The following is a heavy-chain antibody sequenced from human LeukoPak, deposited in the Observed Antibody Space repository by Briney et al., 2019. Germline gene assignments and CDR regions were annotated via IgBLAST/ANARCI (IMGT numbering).Heavy chain of an antibody. Sequence: GGSLRLSCAASGFTFSDYYMSWIRQAPGKGLEWVSYISHSGTTKYYADSMKGRFTISRDNAKNSLYLQMNSLRAEDTAVYYCARTVPRCSSASCYEYYMDVWGKGTTVTVSS. J-gene: IGHJ6*03. D-gene: IGHD2-2*01. CDR3: ARTVPRCSSASCYEYYMDV. CDR2: ISHSGTTK. CDR1: GFTFSDYY. V-gene: IGHV3-11*04.